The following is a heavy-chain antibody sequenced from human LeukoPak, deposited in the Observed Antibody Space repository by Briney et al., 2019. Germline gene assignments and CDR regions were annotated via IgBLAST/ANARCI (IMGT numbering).Heavy chain of an antibody. Sequence: ASVKVSCKASGDTFTTYGITWVRQAPGQGLEWMGWISGYNGNTEYTQKFQGRVAMTRDTSTSTAYMELRSLRSDDTAVYYCARGLSCSGNTCYAAHFDSWGQGTLVTVSS. J-gene: IGHJ4*02. D-gene: IGHD2-15*01. CDR1: GDTFTTYG. CDR3: ARGLSCSGNTCYAAHFDS. CDR2: ISGYNGNT. V-gene: IGHV1-18*01.